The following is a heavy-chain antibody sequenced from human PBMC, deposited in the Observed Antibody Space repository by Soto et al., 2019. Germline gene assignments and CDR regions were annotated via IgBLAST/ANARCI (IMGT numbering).Heavy chain of an antibody. CDR2: VYRTGST. J-gene: IGHJ4*02. D-gene: IGHD2-2*01. CDR3: ARVPDY. CDR1: GGSISTSNW. Sequence: ASETLSLTCTVSGGSISTSNWWSWVRQPPGKGLEWIGEVYRTGSTNYNPSLESRLTISVDKSKNQFSLKLSSVTAADTAVYYCARVPDYWGQGILVTVSS. V-gene: IGHV4-4*02.